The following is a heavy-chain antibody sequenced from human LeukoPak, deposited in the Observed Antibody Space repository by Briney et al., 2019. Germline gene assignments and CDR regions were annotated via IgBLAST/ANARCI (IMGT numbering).Heavy chain of an antibody. D-gene: IGHD3-3*01. CDR1: GFTFSSYS. J-gene: IGHJ4*02. CDR3: ARDLLEAPAFLEWLPQYYYDY. V-gene: IGHV3-21*06. Sequence: PGGSLRLSCAVSGFTFSSYSMNWDRQAPGKGLEWVSSISSSSSSIYYADSVKGRFSISRDNAKNSLYLQMNSLRAEDTAVYYCARDLLEAPAFLEWLPQYYYDYWGQGTLVTLSS. CDR2: ISSSSSSI.